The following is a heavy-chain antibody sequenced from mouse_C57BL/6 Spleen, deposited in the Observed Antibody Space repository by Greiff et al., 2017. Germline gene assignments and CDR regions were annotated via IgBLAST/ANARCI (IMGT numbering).Heavy chain of an antibody. D-gene: IGHD4-1*01. J-gene: IGHJ2*01. CDR3: ARGRVGTGNYFDY. CDR1: GYTFTGYW. Sequence: QVQLQQSGAELMKPGASVKLSCKATGYTFTGYWIAWVKQRPGHGLEWIGEILPGSGSTNYNEKFKGKATFTADTSTNPAYMQLSSLTTEYSAIYYCARGRVGTGNYFDYWGQGTTLTVSS. CDR2: ILPGSGST. V-gene: IGHV1-9*01.